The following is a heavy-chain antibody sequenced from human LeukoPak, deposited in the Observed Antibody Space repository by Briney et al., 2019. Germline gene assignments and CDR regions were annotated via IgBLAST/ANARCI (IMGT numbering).Heavy chain of an antibody. CDR2: ISWNSGSI. CDR3: AKGSTTVATRYFDY. V-gene: IGHV3-9*01. D-gene: IGHD4-23*01. Sequence: LRLSCAASGFTVSSNYMSWVRQAPGKGLEWVSGISWNSGSIGYADSVKGRFTISRDNAKNSLYLQMNSLRAEDTALYYCAKGSTTVATRYFDYWGQGTLVTVSS. J-gene: IGHJ4*02. CDR1: GFTVSSNY.